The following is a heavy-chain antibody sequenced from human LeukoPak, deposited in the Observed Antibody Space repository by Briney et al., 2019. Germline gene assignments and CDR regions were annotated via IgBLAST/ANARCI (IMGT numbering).Heavy chain of an antibody. CDR3: ATWAGAAADFSGPFDD. Sequence: GGSLRLSCAASGFAFSSHGMNWVRQAPGKGLEWISYVSSTGSVYYADSVKGRFTISRDNAKNSLYLQMNSLGAEDTSVYYCATWAGAAADFSGPFDDWGQGTLVTVSS. D-gene: IGHD6-13*01. J-gene: IGHJ5*02. CDR2: VSSTGSV. V-gene: IGHV3-48*01. CDR1: GFAFSSHG.